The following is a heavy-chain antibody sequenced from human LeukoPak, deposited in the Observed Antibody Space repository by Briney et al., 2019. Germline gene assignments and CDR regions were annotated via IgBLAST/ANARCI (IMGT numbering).Heavy chain of an antibody. V-gene: IGHV4-30-2*01. D-gene: IGHD2-2*01. CDR3: ARVVPAATDYYYYYGMDV. Sequence: PSQTLSLTCAVSGGSISSGGYSWSWIRQPPGKSLEWIGYIYHSGSTYYNPSLKSRVTISVDRSKNQFSLKLSSVTAADTAVYYCARVVPAATDYYYYYGMDVWGKGTTVTVSS. J-gene: IGHJ6*04. CDR2: IYHSGST. CDR1: GGSISSGGYS.